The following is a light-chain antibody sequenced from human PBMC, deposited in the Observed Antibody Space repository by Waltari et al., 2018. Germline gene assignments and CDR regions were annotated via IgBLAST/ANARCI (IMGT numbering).Light chain of an antibody. Sequence: QSALTQPPSVSGSPGQSVTISCTGTNSDIGFHRLVSWYQQPPDTAPKLIIHEVSNRPSGVPDRFSGSKSGNTASLTISGLQAEDEADYYCASYTPYNTVVFGGGTMLTVL. J-gene: IGLJ2*01. CDR2: EVS. CDR3: ASYTPYNTVV. CDR1: NSDIGFHRL. V-gene: IGLV2-18*02.